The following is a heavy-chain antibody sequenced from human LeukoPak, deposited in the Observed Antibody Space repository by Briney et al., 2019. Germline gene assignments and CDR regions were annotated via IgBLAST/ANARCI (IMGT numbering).Heavy chain of an antibody. Sequence: GGSLRLSCAASGFTFSSHGMHWVRQAPGKGLEWVAVIWYDGSNKYYADSVKGRFTISRDNSKNTLYLQMNSLRAEDTAVYYCARDGMARWLQFLNYYYYYGMDVWGQGTTVTVSS. J-gene: IGHJ6*02. D-gene: IGHD5-24*01. CDR2: IWYDGSNK. V-gene: IGHV3-33*01. CDR1: GFTFSSHG. CDR3: ARDGMARWLQFLNYYYYYGMDV.